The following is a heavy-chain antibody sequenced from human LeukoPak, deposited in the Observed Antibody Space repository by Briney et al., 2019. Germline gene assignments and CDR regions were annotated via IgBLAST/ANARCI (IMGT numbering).Heavy chain of an antibody. CDR1: GGSISSYY. CDR2: IYYSGST. Sequence: SETLSLTCTVSGGSISSYYWSWIRQPPGKGLEWIGYIYYSGSTNYNPSLKSRVTISVDTSKNQLSLKLSSVTAADTAVYYCARVNYYGSGSYYKDWGQGTLVTVSS. D-gene: IGHD3-10*01. V-gene: IGHV4-59*01. CDR3: ARVNYYGSGSYYKD. J-gene: IGHJ4*02.